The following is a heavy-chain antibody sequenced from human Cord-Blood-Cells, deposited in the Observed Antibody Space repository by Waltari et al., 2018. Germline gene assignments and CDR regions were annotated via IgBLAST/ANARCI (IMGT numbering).Heavy chain of an antibody. CDR3: ARRGDYSSFDY. CDR1: AGTFSRYA. J-gene: IGHJ4*02. CDR2: IIPIFGTA. Sequence: QVQLVQSGAEVKKPGSSVRVSCTALAGTFSRYAISRLRRAPGQGLEWMGGIIPIFGTANYAQKFQGRVTITADESTSTAYMELSSLRSEDTAVYYCARRGDYSSFDYWGQGTLVTVSS. V-gene: IGHV1-69*01. D-gene: IGHD6-13*01.